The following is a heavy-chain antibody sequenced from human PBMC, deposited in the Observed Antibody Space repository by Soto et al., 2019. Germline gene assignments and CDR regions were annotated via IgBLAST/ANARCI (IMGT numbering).Heavy chain of an antibody. D-gene: IGHD3-9*01. CDR1: GGTFSSYT. CDR2: IIPILGIA. Sequence: ASVKVSCKASGGTFSSYTISWVRQAPGQGLEWMGRIIPILGIANYPQKFQGRVTITADKSTSTAYMELSSLRSEDTAVYYCARAPNYYDILTGYYYFDYWGQGTLVTVSS. V-gene: IGHV1-69*02. CDR3: ARAPNYYDILTGYYYFDY. J-gene: IGHJ4*02.